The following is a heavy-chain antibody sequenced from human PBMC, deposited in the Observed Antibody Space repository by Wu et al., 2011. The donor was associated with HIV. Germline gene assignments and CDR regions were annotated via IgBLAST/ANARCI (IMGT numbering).Heavy chain of an antibody. CDR3: ARDLGGDEDY. D-gene: IGHD2-21*01. CDR1: GGTFSKYT. V-gene: IGHV1-69*14. Sequence: QVQLVQSGAEVKKPGSSVKVSCKASGGTFSKYTISWVRQAPGQGLEWMGGIIPIFSTARYAEKFQGRVTITADKFTSTTYMELSSLRSEDTAVYYCARDLGGDEDYWGQGTLVTVSS. CDR2: IIPIFSTA. J-gene: IGHJ4*02.